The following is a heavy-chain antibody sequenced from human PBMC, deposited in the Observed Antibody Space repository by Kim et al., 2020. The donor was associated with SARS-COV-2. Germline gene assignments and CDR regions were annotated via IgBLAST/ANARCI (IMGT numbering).Heavy chain of an antibody. V-gene: IGHV1-69*13. J-gene: IGHJ4*02. CDR2: IIPIFGTA. CDR1: GGTFSSYA. CDR3: ARDHRLYDSSGYYFDY. D-gene: IGHD3-22*01. Sequence: SVKVSCKASGGTFSSYAISWVRQAPGQGLEWMGGIIPIFGTANYAQKFQGRVTITADESTSTAYMELSSLRSEDTAVYYCARDHRLYDSSGYYFDYWGQGTLVTVSS.